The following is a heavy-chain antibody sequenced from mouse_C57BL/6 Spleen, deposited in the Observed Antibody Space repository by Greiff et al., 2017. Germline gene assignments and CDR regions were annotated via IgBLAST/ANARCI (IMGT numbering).Heavy chain of an antibody. CDR2: IYPGDGDT. CDR3: ARRAAQAPFGY. CDR1: GYAFSSYW. Sequence: VQLQQSGAELVKPGASVKISCKASGYAFSSYWMNWVKQRPGKGLEWIGQIYPGDGDTNYNGKLKGKATLTADKTSSTAYMQLSSLTSEDSAVYFCARRAAQAPFGYWGQGTTLTVSS. J-gene: IGHJ2*01. V-gene: IGHV1-80*01. D-gene: IGHD3-2*02.